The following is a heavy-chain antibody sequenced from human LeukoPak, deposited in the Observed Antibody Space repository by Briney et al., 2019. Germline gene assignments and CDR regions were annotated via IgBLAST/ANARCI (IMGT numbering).Heavy chain of an antibody. CDR1: GFIFSTCG. V-gene: IGHV3-23*01. J-gene: IGHJ4*02. Sequence: PGGSLRISCAASGFIFSTCGMAWVRQSPGKGLEWVSTVSGSGDNTHYADSVKDRFTISRDNSKNTLYLQMNSLRAEDTALYYCARHAGSGWPLDYWGQGTVVTVSS. D-gene: IGHD6-19*01. CDR2: VSGSGDNT. CDR3: ARHAGSGWPLDY.